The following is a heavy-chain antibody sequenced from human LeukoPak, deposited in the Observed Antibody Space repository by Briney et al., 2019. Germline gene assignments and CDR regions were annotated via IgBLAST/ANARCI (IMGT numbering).Heavy chain of an antibody. V-gene: IGHV4-34*01. CDR3: ARGNSSSWYYFDY. CDR2: INHSGST. CDR1: GGSFGGYY. Sequence: PSETLSLTCAVYGGSFGGYYWSWIRQPPGKGLEWIGEINHSGSTNYNPSLKSRVTISVDTSKNQFSLKLSSVTAADTAVYYCARGNSSSWYYFDYWGQGTLVTVSS. D-gene: IGHD6-13*01. J-gene: IGHJ4*02.